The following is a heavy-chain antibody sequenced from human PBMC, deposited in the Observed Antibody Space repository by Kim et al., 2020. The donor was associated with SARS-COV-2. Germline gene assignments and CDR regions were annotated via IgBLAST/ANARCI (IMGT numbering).Heavy chain of an antibody. V-gene: IGHV3-23*01. D-gene: IGHD6-13*01. CDR2: ISGSGGST. J-gene: IGHJ4*02. CDR3: AKDLGIAAAGTRLVAVAGNFDY. Sequence: GGSLRLSCAASGFTFSSYAMSWVRQAPGNGLEWVSAISGSGGSTYYADSVKGRFTISRDNSKNTLYLQMNSLRAEDTAVYYCAKDLGIAAAGTRLVAVAGNFDYWGQGTLVTVSS. CDR1: GFTFSSYA.